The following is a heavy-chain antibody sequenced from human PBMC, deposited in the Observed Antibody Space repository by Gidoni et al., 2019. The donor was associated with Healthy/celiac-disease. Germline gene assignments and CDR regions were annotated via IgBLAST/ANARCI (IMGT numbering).Heavy chain of an antibody. D-gene: IGHD3-22*01. Sequence: QVQLVESGGGVVQPGRSLRLSCAASGFTFSSYAMHWVRQAPGKGLEWVAVISYDGSNKYYADSVKGRFTISRDNSKNTLYLQMNSLRAEDTAVYYCAASYDSSGYYAPGVGYWGQGTLVTVSS. J-gene: IGHJ4*02. CDR2: ISYDGSNK. V-gene: IGHV3-30-3*01. CDR3: AASYDSSGYYAPGVGY. CDR1: GFTFSSYA.